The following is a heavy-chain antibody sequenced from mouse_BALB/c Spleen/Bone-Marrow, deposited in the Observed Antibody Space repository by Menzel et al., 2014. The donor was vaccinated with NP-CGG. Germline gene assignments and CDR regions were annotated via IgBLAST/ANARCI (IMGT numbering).Heavy chain of an antibody. D-gene: IGHD1-2*01. CDR1: GFDFSRYW. V-gene: IGHV4-1*02. J-gene: IGHJ4*01. Sequence: EVKLQESGGGLVQPGGSLKLSCAASGFDFSRYWMSWVRQAPGKGLEWIGEINPDSSPISYTPSLKDKFIISRDNAKNTLYLQMRKVRPEDTALYYCARPHYYGSNAMDYWGQGTSVTVSS. CDR3: ARPHYYGSNAMDY. CDR2: INPDSSPI.